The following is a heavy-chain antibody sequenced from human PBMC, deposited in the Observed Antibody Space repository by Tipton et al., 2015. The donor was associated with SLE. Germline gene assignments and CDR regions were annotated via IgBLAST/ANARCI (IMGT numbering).Heavy chain of an antibody. Sequence: TLSLTCTVSGGSISSHYWSWIRQPPGKGLEWIGYIYYSGSTNYNPSLKSRVTISVDTSKNQFSLKLSSVTAADTAVYYCARVLWGAAAADYWGQGTLVTVSS. CDR3: ARVLWGAAAADY. J-gene: IGHJ4*02. D-gene: IGHD6-13*01. CDR1: GGSISSHY. CDR2: IYYSGST. V-gene: IGHV4-59*11.